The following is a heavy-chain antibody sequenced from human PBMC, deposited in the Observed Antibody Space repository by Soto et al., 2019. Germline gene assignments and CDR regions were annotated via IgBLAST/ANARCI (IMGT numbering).Heavy chain of an antibody. V-gene: IGHV1-2*04. CDR1: GYTFGDYY. J-gene: IGHJ4*02. CDR2: INPNSGGT. Sequence: ASVKVSCKASGYTFGDYYRHWVRQAPGQGLEWMGWINPNSGGTNYAQKFQGWVTMTRDTSISTAYMELSSLKSDDTAVYYCAKAKQDYFHYWGQGTLVTVSS. CDR3: AKAKQDYFHY.